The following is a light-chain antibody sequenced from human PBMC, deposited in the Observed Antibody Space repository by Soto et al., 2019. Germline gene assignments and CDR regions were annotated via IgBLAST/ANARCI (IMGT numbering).Light chain of an antibody. Sequence: EVVLTQSPGTLSLSPGERATLSCRASQSISSSYLAWYQQKPGQAPRLLIYGASSRATDIPDRFSGSGSGTXFTXXIXRLEPEDFXXXXXQEYGSSRTFGQGTKVEIK. V-gene: IGKV3-20*01. CDR1: QSISSSY. CDR3: QEYGSSRT. CDR2: GAS. J-gene: IGKJ1*01.